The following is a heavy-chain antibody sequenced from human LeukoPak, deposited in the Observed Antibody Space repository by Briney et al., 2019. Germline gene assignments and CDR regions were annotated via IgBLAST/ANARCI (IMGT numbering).Heavy chain of an antibody. CDR2: INPSGGST. J-gene: IGHJ4*02. V-gene: IGHV1-46*01. Sequence: GASVKVSCKASGYTFTSYYMHWVRQAPGQGLEWMGIINPSGGSTSYAQKFQGRVTMTRDTSTSTVYMELSSLRSEDTAVYYCARAHEGIVVVPAAMSSPLYWGQGTLVTVSS. CDR3: ARAHEGIVVVPAAMSSPLY. CDR1: GYTFTSYY. D-gene: IGHD2-2*01.